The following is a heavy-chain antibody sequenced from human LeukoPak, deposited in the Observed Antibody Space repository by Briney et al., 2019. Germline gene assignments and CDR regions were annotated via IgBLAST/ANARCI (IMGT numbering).Heavy chain of an antibody. J-gene: IGHJ4*02. Sequence: GGSLRLSCAASGFTFSSYAMHWVRQAPGKGLEWVAVISYDGSNKYYADSVKGRFTISRDNSKNTLYLQMNSLRAEDTAVYYCARGPSGYHNTGGQGPLVTVSS. CDR2: ISYDGSNK. D-gene: IGHD5-12*01. CDR1: GFTFSSYA. V-gene: IGHV3-30*04. CDR3: ARGPSGYHNT.